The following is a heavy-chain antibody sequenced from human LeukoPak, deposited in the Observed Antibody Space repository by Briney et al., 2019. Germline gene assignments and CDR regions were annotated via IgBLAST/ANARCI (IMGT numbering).Heavy chain of an antibody. Sequence: GGSLRLSCAASGFTFKGYWMSWVRQAPGKGLEWVANIQQDGSEKKYVDSVKGRFTISRGNAKNSLYLQMDSLRAEDTAVYYCVRLRYTYGKNFDCWGQGTLVTVSS. CDR1: GFTFKGYW. CDR2: IQQDGSEK. V-gene: IGHV3-7*01. D-gene: IGHD5-18*01. J-gene: IGHJ4*02. CDR3: VRLRYTYGKNFDC.